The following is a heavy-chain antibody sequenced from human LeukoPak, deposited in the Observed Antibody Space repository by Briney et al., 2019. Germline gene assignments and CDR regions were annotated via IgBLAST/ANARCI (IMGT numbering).Heavy chain of an antibody. CDR1: GGSISSGGYY. V-gene: IGHV4-31*03. J-gene: IGHJ4*02. Sequence: SETRSLTCTVSGGSISSGGYYWSWIRQHPGKGLEWIGYIYYSGSTYYNPSLKSRVTISVDTSKNQFSLKLSSVTAADTAVYYCARESTGLPRVLDYWGQGTLVTVSS. CDR3: ARESTGLPRVLDY. D-gene: IGHD1-14*01. CDR2: IYYSGST.